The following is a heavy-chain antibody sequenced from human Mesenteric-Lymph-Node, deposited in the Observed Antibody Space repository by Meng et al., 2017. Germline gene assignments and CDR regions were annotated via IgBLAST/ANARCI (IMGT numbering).Heavy chain of an antibody. J-gene: IGHJ4*02. D-gene: IGHD3-3*01. CDR2: TSTNAGTT. V-gene: IGHV3-11*01. CDR3: AQGVYGFFDY. Sequence: QVELVESGAGLVKHGASLRTSCAASGFTFRDYYMIWIRQVPGKGLEWVSYTSTNAGTTYYADSVKGRFTIFRDNSKNTLYLQMNSLRAEDTAVYYCAQGVYGFFDYWGQGTLVTVSS. CDR1: GFTFRDYY.